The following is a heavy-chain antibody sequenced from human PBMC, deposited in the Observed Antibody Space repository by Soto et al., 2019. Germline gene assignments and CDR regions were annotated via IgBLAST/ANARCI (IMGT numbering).Heavy chain of an antibody. V-gene: IGHV4-61*01. CDR1: GGSVSSCSYY. CDR2: VHYVGTT. J-gene: IGHJ4*02. D-gene: IGHD3-22*01. Sequence: SETLSLTCTVSGGSVSSCSYYWGWIRHPPGKGLEWIGYVHYVGTTKYNPSHKSRVTISVDTSKKQFSLNLRSVTAADTAVYYCTRLNYYDTSGYPYFFDYWGQGAPVTVSS. CDR3: TRLNYYDTSGYPYFFDY.